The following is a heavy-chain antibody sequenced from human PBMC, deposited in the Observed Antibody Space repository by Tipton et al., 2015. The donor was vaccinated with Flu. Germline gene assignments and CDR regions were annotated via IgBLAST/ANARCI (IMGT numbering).Heavy chain of an antibody. Sequence: SLRLSCTASGFNLGDYAMSWVRQAPGKGLEWVGFIRNKAYGGTTENAASVKGRFTISRDDSKSIAYLQMNSLKTEDTAVYYCTRERGQWLLYSSYYYYYGMDVWGQGTTVTVSS. V-gene: IGHV3-49*04. D-gene: IGHD3-3*01. CDR2: IRNKAYGGTT. CDR1: GFNLGDYA. CDR3: TRERGQWLLYSSYYYYYGMDV. J-gene: IGHJ6*02.